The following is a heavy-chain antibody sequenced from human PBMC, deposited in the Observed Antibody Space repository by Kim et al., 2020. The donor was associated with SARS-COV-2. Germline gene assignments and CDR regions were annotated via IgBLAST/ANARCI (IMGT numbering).Heavy chain of an antibody. V-gene: IGHV4-39*01. CDR1: GGSISSSDYY. Sequence: SETLSLTCTVSGGSISSSDYYWGWIRQPPVKGLEWIGSIYYTGTTYYTPSLKIRVTISVDTSKNQFSLKLRSVTDATVYYCARHGCTGGVCYFDPWGQGTLVTVSS. CDR3: ARHGCTGGVCYFDP. J-gene: IGHJ5*02. CDR2: IYYTGTT. D-gene: IGHD2-8*02.